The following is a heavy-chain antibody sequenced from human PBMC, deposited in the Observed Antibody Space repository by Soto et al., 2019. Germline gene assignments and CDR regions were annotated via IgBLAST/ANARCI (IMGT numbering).Heavy chain of an antibody. CDR1: GYTFTSYY. V-gene: IGHV1-46*01. CDR3: ARVRDGYNYDPGPFDY. Sequence: ASVKVSCKASGYTFTSYYMHWVRQAPGQGLEWMGIINPSGGSTSYAQKFQGRVTMTRGTSTSTVYMELSSLRSEDTAVYYCARVRDGYNYDPGPFDYWGQGXLVTVYS. J-gene: IGHJ4*02. CDR2: INPSGGST. D-gene: IGHD5-12*01.